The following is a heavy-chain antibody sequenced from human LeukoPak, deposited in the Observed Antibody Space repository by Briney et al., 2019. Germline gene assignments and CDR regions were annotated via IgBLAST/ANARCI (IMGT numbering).Heavy chain of an antibody. J-gene: IGHJ3*02. D-gene: IGHD6-13*01. CDR3: ARAYIADDAFDI. V-gene: IGHV1-18*01. CDR1: GYTFTNYG. CDR2: ISAYNGNT. Sequence: ASVKVSCKASGYTFTNYGITWVRQAPGQGLEWMGWISAYNGNTNYAQKLQGRVTMTTDTSTSTAYMELRSLRSDDTAVYYCARAYIADDAFDIWGQGTMVTVSS.